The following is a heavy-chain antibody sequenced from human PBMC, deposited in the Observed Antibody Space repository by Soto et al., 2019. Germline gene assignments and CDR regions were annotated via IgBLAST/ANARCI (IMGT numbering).Heavy chain of an antibody. J-gene: IGHJ5*02. Sequence: QVHLQESGPGLVKPSETLSLTCTVSGGAISTYYWTWIRQPAGKGLEWIGRIYSSGSTKYNPSLQSRVTMSLDTSNNQFSLRLTSVTAADTAVYYCARGQRFSAWFDPWGQGTLVTVSS. V-gene: IGHV4-4*07. D-gene: IGHD3-3*01. CDR3: ARGQRFSAWFDP. CDR1: GGAISTYY. CDR2: IYSSGST.